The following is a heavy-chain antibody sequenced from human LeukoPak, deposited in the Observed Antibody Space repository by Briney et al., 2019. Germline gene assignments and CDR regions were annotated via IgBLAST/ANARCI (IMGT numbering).Heavy chain of an antibody. D-gene: IGHD4-17*01. CDR3: ARDLHDYGDYVLDY. V-gene: IGHV4-4*02. CDR1: GGSISSSNW. Sequence: PSETLSLTGAVSGGSISSSNWWSWVRQPPGKGLEWIGEIYHSGSTNYNPSLKSRVTISVDKSKNQFSLKLSSVTAADTAVYYCARDLHDYGDYVLDYWGQGTLVTVSS. CDR2: IYHSGST. J-gene: IGHJ4*02.